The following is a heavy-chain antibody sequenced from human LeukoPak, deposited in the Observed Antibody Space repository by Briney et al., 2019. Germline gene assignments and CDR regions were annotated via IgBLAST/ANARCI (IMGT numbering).Heavy chain of an antibody. CDR2: IYYTGST. D-gene: IGHD3-10*01. V-gene: IGHV4-59*11. CDR3: ARGGVTGLDY. J-gene: IGHJ4*02. Sequence: PSETLSLTCTLSGGSISSHYWSWIPQPPGKGLEWIGDIYYTGSTNNKPSPTSRVTISVDTSKNQFSLKLSSVTAAETAVYYCARGGVTGLDYWGQKALLTVSS. CDR1: GGSISSHY.